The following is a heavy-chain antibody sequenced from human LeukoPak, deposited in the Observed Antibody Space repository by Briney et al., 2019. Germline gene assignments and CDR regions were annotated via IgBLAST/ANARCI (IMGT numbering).Heavy chain of an antibody. CDR3: AREGIAVAGTSDY. CDR2: IYYSGST. CDR1: GDSFSRYY. D-gene: IGHD6-19*01. V-gene: IGHV4-59*12. Sequence: SETLSLTCNVSGDSFSRYYWNWIRQPPGKRLEWIGYIYYSGSTNYNPSLKSRVTISVDTSKNQFSLKLSSVTAADTAVYYCAREGIAVAGTSDYWGQGTLVTVSS. J-gene: IGHJ4*02.